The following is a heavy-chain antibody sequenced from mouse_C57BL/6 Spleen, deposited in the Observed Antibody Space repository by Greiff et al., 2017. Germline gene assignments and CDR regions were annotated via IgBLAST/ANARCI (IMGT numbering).Heavy chain of an antibody. CDR1: GYTFTSYW. J-gene: IGHJ4*01. D-gene: IGHD2-1*01. Sequence: QVQLQQPGAELVKPGASVKLSCKASGYTFTSYWMHWVKQRPGQGLEWIGMIHPNSGSTNYNEKFKSKDTLTVDKSSSTAYMQLSSLTSEDSAVYYCARRVLLWSPYAMDYWGQGTSVTVSS. V-gene: IGHV1-64*01. CDR3: ARRVLLWSPYAMDY. CDR2: IHPNSGST.